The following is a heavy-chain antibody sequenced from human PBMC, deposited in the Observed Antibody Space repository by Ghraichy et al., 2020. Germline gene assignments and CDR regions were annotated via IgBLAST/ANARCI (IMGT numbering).Heavy chain of an antibody. V-gene: IGHV3-7*01. Sequence: GESLNISCAASGFTFSSYWMSWVRQAPGKGLEWVANIKQDGSEKYYVDSVKGRFTISRDNAKNSLYLQMNSLRAEDTAVYYCARASYYYDSSGGDYWGQGTLVTVSS. CDR1: GFTFSSYW. J-gene: IGHJ4*02. CDR2: IKQDGSEK. D-gene: IGHD3-22*01. CDR3: ARASYYYDSSGGDY.